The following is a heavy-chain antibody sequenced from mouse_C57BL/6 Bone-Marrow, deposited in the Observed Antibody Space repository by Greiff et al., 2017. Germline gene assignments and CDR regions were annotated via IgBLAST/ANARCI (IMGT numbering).Heavy chain of an antibody. CDR1: GFTSSSYG. Sequence: EVQLVESGGDLVKPGGSLKLSCAASGFTSSSYGMSWVRQTPDKRLEWVATISSGGSYTYYPDSVKGRFTISRDNAKNTLYLQMSSLKSEDTAMYYCARRDYYSNFYAMDYWGQGTSVTVSS. V-gene: IGHV5-6*01. D-gene: IGHD2-5*01. CDR3: ARRDYYSNFYAMDY. J-gene: IGHJ4*01. CDR2: ISSGGSYT.